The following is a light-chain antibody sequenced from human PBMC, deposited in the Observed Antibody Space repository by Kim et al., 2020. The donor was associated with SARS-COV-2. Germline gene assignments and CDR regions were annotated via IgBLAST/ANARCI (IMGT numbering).Light chain of an antibody. CDR2: DAT. CDR1: QKIDTY. CDR3: QQRNSWPPAGT. V-gene: IGKV3-11*01. J-gene: IGKJ4*01. Sequence: SPRERATLSCRASQKIDTYLAWYQQSPGQDPRLLVYDATNRATGVPDRFSGSGSGTDFTLTISSLEPEDFSIYYCQQRNSWPPAGTFGGGTKVDIK.